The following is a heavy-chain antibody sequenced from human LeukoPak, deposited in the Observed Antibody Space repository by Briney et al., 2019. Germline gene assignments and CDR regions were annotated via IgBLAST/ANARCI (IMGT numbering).Heavy chain of an antibody. CDR2: ISPYNGNT. CDR1: GYTFTSYG. J-gene: IGHJ1*01. CDR3: ARMPYDSSGYYNH. D-gene: IGHD3-22*01. Sequence: ASVKVSCKASGYTFTSYGISWVRQAPGQGLEWMGWISPYNGNTNYAQKLQGTVTMTTDTSTSTAYMELKGLRSDDTAVYYCARMPYDSSGYYNHWGQGTLVTVSS. V-gene: IGHV1-18*01.